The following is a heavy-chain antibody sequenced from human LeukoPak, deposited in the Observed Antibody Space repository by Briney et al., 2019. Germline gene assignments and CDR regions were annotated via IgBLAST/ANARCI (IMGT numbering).Heavy chain of an antibody. J-gene: IGHJ3*02. Sequence: GGSLRLSCTASGFTFGDYVMSWVRQPTGKGLEWVSAIGTIGDTYYAGSVKGRFTISREDAKNSLYLQMNNLRAGDTAVYYCVRETVATGSNYLAPLDIWGQGTMVTVPS. CDR3: VRETVATGSNYLAPLDI. D-gene: IGHD5-24*01. CDR1: GFTFGDYV. V-gene: IGHV3-13*01. CDR2: IGTIGDT.